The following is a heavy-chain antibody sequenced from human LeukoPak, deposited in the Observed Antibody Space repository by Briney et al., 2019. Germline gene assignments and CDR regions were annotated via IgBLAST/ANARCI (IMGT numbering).Heavy chain of an antibody. V-gene: IGHV4-34*01. CDR2: IYYSGST. CDR3: ARVPVRAAAGIDY. CDR1: GGSFSGYY. J-gene: IGHJ4*02. Sequence: PSETLSLTCAVYGGSFSGYYWSWIRQPPGKGLEWIGYIYYSGSTYYNPSLKSRVTISVDTSKNQFSLKLSSVTAADTAVYYCARVPVRAAAGIDYWGQGTLVTVSS. D-gene: IGHD6-13*01.